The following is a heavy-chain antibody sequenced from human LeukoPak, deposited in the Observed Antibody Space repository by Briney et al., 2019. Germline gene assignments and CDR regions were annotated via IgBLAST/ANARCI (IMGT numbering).Heavy chain of an antibody. D-gene: IGHD5-18*01. V-gene: IGHV3-23*01. CDR3: AKGRDTAMVQRGFDP. CDR1: GFTFSSYA. Sequence: GGSLRISCAASGFTFSSYAMSWVRQAPGKGLEWVSAISGSGGSTYYADSVKGRFTISRDNSKNTLYLQMNSLRAEDTAVYYCAKGRDTAMVQRGFDPWGQGTLVTVSS. CDR2: ISGSGGST. J-gene: IGHJ5*02.